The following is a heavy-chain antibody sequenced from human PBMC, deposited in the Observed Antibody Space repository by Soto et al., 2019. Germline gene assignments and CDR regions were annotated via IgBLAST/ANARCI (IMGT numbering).Heavy chain of an antibody. V-gene: IGHV3-74*01. CDR3: ARDLWGYCGVDCYPLDV. CDR1: GFTLSSYR. D-gene: IGHD2-21*02. CDR2: INTDGSST. J-gene: IGHJ6*02. Sequence: GGSLRLSCAVSGFTLSSYRMHWVRQAPRKGLVWVSHINTDGSSTNYADSVKGRFTISRDNAQNTLYLQMNSLRAEDTAVYYCARDLWGYCGVDCYPLDVWGQGTTVTVS.